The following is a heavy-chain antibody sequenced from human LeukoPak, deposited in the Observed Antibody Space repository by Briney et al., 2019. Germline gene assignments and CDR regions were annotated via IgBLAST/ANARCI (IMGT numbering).Heavy chain of an antibody. Sequence: SETLSLTCTVSGGSINRSTYYWGWIRQPPGKGLEWIGSIYYSGITYYNPSLKSRITISVDTSKNQFSLKPSSVTAADTSVYHCARSYNWFDPWGQGTLVTVSS. CDR1: GGSINRSTYY. V-gene: IGHV4-39*01. CDR3: ARSYNWFDP. J-gene: IGHJ5*02. CDR2: IYYSGIT.